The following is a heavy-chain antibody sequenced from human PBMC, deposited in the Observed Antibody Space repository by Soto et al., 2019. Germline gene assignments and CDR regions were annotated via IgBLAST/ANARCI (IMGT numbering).Heavy chain of an antibody. Sequence: GESLKISCNASGYIFTDYWMAWVRQMPGKGLEWMGTIYPGDSDTRYSPSFQGQVTISADKSISTAYLQWTSLKASDTAIYYCAGRAFDVWGQGTVVTVSS. CDR2: IYPGDSDT. J-gene: IGHJ3*01. CDR3: AGRAFDV. CDR1: GYIFTDYW. V-gene: IGHV5-51*01.